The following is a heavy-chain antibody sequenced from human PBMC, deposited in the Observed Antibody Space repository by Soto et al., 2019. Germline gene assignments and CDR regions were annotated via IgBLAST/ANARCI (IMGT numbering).Heavy chain of an antibody. CDR1: GGSVSSGSYY. CDR2: IYYSGGT. Sequence: QVQLQESGPGLVKPSETLSLTCTVSGGSVSSGSYYWSWIRQPPGKGLEWIGYIYYSGGTNYNPSLKSRVTISVDTSENQFSLKLSSVTAADTAVYYCAKTTYYYDRSGYYFDYWGQGTLVTVSS. J-gene: IGHJ4*02. CDR3: AKTTYYYDRSGYYFDY. V-gene: IGHV4-61*01. D-gene: IGHD3-22*01.